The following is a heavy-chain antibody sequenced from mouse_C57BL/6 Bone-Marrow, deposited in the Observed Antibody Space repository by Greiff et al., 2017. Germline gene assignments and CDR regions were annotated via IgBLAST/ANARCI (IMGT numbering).Heavy chain of an antibody. Sequence: QVQLQQSGPGLVQPSQSLSITCTDSGFSLTSYGVHWVRQSPGKGLEWLGVIWRGGSTDYNAAFMSRLSITKDNSKSQVFFKMNSLQADDTAIYYCAKTLWLRLAMDYWGQGTSVTVSS. CDR3: AKTLWLRLAMDY. V-gene: IGHV2-5*01. D-gene: IGHD2-2*01. J-gene: IGHJ4*01. CDR2: IWRGGST. CDR1: GFSLTSYG.